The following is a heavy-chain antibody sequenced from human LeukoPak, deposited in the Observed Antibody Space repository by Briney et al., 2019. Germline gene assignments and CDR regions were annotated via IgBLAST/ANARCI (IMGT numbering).Heavy chain of an antibody. J-gene: IGHJ5*02. CDR1: SGSISTYY. CDR2: IYHNGNT. CDR3: ARGDRVDSNSWYNWFDP. Sequence: SETLSLTCTVSSGSISTYYWSWIRQPPGKGLEWIGYIYHNGNTNYNPSLKSRVTLSVDTSKNQFSLKLSSVTAADAAVYYCARGDRVDSNSWYNWFDPWGQGTLVTVSS. V-gene: IGHV4-59*01. D-gene: IGHD6-13*01.